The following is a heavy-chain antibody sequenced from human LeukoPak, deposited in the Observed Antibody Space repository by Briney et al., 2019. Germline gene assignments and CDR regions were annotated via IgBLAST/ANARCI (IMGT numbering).Heavy chain of an antibody. CDR2: IDPSDSYT. D-gene: IGHD5-12*01. CDR3: ARMRGPIVAGDY. J-gene: IGHJ4*02. Sequence: GESLKISCKGSGYSFTSYWISWVRQMPGKGLEWVGRIDPSDSYTNYSPSFQGHVTISADKSIRTAYLQWSSLKASDTAMYYCARMRGPIVAGDYWGQGTLVTVSS. V-gene: IGHV5-10-1*01. CDR1: GYSFTSYW.